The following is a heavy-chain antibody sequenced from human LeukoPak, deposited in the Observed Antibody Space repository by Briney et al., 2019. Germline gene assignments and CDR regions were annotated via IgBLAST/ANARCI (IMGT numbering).Heavy chain of an antibody. Sequence: ASVKVSCKASGYTFTSYGISWVRQAPGKGLEWMGWISAYNGNTNYAQKLQGRVTMTTDTSTSTAYMELRSLRSDDTAVYYCARGNYYDSSGDAFDIWGQGAMVTVSS. CDR3: ARGNYYDSSGDAFDI. J-gene: IGHJ3*02. CDR2: ISAYNGNT. D-gene: IGHD3-22*01. CDR1: GYTFTSYG. V-gene: IGHV1-18*01.